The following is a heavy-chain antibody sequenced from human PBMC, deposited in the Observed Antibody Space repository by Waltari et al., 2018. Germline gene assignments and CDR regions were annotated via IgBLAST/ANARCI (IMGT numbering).Heavy chain of an antibody. CDR1: GSTFTASS. Sequence: QVQLVQSGAEVKKPGASVKVSCKASGSTFTASSIHWVRQAPGQGLEWMGWINPNSGGTNYAQKFQVRVTMTRDTSISTAYMELSRLRSDDTAVYYCARVKSFHYGSGSYAYWGQGTLVTVSS. D-gene: IGHD3-10*01. J-gene: IGHJ4*02. CDR2: INPNSGGT. CDR3: ARVKSFHYGSGSYAY. V-gene: IGHV1-2*02.